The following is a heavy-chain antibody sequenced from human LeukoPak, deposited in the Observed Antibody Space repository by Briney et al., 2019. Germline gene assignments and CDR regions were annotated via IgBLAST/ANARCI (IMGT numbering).Heavy chain of an antibody. D-gene: IGHD3-3*01. CDR1: GFTFSNFG. J-gene: IGHJ6*03. V-gene: IGHV3-30*02. Sequence: PGGSLRLSCAASGFTFSNFGMHWVRQAPGKGLEWVAFIRFDGTSEFYADSVKARFTISRDNSKNTLFLQMNSLRAEDTAVYYCAKGSKEVLFTRDHHMDVWGKGTTVTISS. CDR2: IRFDGTSE. CDR3: AKGSKEVLFTRDHHMDV.